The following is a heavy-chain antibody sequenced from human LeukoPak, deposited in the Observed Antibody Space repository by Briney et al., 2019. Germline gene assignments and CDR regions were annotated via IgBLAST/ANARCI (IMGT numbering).Heavy chain of an antibody. CDR3: TTDYGSGSYPFDP. J-gene: IGHJ5*02. CDR2: IKSKTDGGTT. CDR1: GFTFSNAW. Sequence: GGSLRLSCAASGFTFSNAWMSWVRQAPGKGLEWVGRIKSKTDGGTTDYAAPVKGRFTISRDDSKNTLYLQMNSLKTEDTAVYYCTTDYGSGSYPFDPWGQGTLVTVSS. D-gene: IGHD3-10*01. V-gene: IGHV3-15*01.